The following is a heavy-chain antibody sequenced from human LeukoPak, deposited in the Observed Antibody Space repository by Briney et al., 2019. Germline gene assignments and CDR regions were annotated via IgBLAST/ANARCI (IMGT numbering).Heavy chain of an antibody. CDR3: ARGYSSGWPTFGY. V-gene: IGHV1-8*03. J-gene: IGHJ4*02. CDR2: MNPNSGNT. CDR1: GYTFTSYD. Sequence: GASVKVSCKASGYTFTSYDINWVRQATGQGLERMGWMNPNSGNTGYAQKFQGRVTITRNTSISTAYMELSSLRSEDTAVYYCARGYSSGWPTFGYWGQGTLVTVSS. D-gene: IGHD6-19*01.